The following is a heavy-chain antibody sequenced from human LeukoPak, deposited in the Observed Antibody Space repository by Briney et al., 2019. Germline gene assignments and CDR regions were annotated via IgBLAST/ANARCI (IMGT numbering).Heavy chain of an antibody. CDR3: ARDLGGDSSGYFDY. CDR2: IYYSGST. CDR1: GGSISSGGYY. D-gene: IGHD3-22*01. Sequence: SETLSLTCTVSGGSISSGGYYWSWIRQHPGKGLEWIWYIYYSGSTYYNPSLKSRVTISVDTSKNQFSLKLSSVTAADTAVYYCARDLGGDSSGYFDYWGQGTLVTVSS. V-gene: IGHV4-31*03. J-gene: IGHJ4*02.